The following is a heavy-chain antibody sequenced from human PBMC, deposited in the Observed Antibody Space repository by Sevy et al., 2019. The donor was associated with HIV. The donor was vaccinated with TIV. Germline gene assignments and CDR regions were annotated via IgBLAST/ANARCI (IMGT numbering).Heavy chain of an antibody. D-gene: IGHD2-15*01. Sequence: GGSLRLSCTASGFTFGDYAMSWVRQAPGKGLEGVGFIRSKAYVGKTEYAASVKGRFTISRDDSKSIAYLQMNSLKTEDTAVYYCTRDIDSCSGGSCYPTYDYWGQGTLVTVSS. CDR3: TRDIDSCSGGSCYPTYDY. CDR2: IRSKAYVGKT. V-gene: IGHV3-49*04. J-gene: IGHJ4*02. CDR1: GFTFGDYA.